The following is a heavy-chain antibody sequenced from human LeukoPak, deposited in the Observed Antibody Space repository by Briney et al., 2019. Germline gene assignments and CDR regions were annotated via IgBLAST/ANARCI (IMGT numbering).Heavy chain of an antibody. CDR3: ARDNRMVRELNWFDP. D-gene: IGHD3-10*01. V-gene: IGHV3-48*01. Sequence: PGGSLRLSCAASGFTFSSYSMNWVRQAPGKGLEWVSYISSSSSTIYYADSVKGRFTISRDNAKNSLYLQMNSLRAEDTAVYYCARDNRMVRELNWFDPWGQGTLVTVSS. CDR1: GFTFSSYS. CDR2: ISSSSSTI. J-gene: IGHJ5*02.